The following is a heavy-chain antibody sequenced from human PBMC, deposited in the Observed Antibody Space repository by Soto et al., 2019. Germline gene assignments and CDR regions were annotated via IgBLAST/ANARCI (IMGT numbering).Heavy chain of an antibody. CDR2: IYYSGST. CDR3: ARLGPNGIVATIRDPYYYYYGMDV. Sequence: QLQLQESGPGLVKPSETLSLTCTVSGGSISSSSYYWGWIRQPPGKGLEWIGSIYYSGSTYYNPSLKSRVTISVDTSKNQFSLKLSSVTAADTAVYYCARLGPNGIVATIRDPYYYYYGMDVWGQGTTVTVSS. CDR1: GGSISSSSYY. J-gene: IGHJ6*02. D-gene: IGHD5-12*01. V-gene: IGHV4-39*01.